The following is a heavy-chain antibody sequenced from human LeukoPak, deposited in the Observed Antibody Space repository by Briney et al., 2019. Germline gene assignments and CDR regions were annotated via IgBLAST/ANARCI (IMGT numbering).Heavy chain of an antibody. Sequence: PGGSLRLSCAASGFTFSSYEMNWVRQAPGKGLEWVSYISSSGSTIYYADSVKGRFTISRDNAENSLYLQMNSLRAEDTAVYYCARDRGGHYYDSSGYCDYWGQGTLVTVSS. CDR1: GFTFSSYE. CDR2: ISSSGSTI. V-gene: IGHV3-48*03. CDR3: ARDRGGHYYDSSGYCDY. J-gene: IGHJ4*02. D-gene: IGHD3-22*01.